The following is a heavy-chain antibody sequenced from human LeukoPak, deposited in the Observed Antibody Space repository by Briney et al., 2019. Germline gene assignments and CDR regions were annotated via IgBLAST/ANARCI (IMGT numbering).Heavy chain of an antibody. D-gene: IGHD6-6*01. V-gene: IGHV4-39*01. J-gene: IGHJ5*02. Sequence: SETLSLACTVSGGSISSSSYYWGWIRQPPGKGLEWIGSIYYSGSTYYNPSLKSRVTISVDTSKNQFSLKLSSVTAADTAVYYCARHGSSSSGWFDPWGQGTLVTVSS. CDR2: IYYSGST. CDR3: ARHGSSSSGWFDP. CDR1: GGSISSSSYY.